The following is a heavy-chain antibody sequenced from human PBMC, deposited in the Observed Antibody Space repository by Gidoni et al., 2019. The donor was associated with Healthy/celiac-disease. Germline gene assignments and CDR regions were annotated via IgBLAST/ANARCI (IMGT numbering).Heavy chain of an antibody. CDR3: AKEGCSSTSCYVIYYYYYYMDV. CDR1: GFPFSRSA. Sequence: EVQLLESAGGLVQPGGSLRLSCAASGFPFSRSAMSWVRQAPGKGREGVPVISGSGGKASYADSVKGRFTISRDNSKNTLYLQMNSLRAEDTAVYYCAKEGCSSTSCYVIYYYYYYMDVWGKGTTVTVSS. CDR2: ISGSGGKA. V-gene: IGHV3-23*01. D-gene: IGHD2-2*01. J-gene: IGHJ6*03.